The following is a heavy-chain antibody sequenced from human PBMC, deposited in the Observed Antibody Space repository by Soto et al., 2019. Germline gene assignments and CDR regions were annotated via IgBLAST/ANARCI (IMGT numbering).Heavy chain of an antibody. CDR2: ISGSGGST. CDR1: GFTFSSYA. CDR3: AKAADSSNDYYYYMDV. V-gene: IGHV3-23*01. J-gene: IGHJ6*03. Sequence: EVQLLESGGGLVQPGGSLRLSCAASGFTFSSYAMSWVRQAPGKGLEWVSAISGSGGSTYYADSVKGRFTISRDNSKNTLYLQMNSLRAEDTAVYYCAKAADSSNDYYYYMDVWGKGTTVTVSS. D-gene: IGHD6-19*01.